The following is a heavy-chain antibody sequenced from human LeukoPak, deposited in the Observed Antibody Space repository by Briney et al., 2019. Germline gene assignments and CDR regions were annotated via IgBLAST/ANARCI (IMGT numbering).Heavy chain of an antibody. CDR2: IYYSGST. Sequence: SQTLSLTCTVSGGSISSGGYYWSWIRQHPGKGLEWIGYIYYSGSTYYNPSLKSRVTISVDTSKNQFSLKLSSVTAADTAVYYCATSFTIFGVVYAFDIWGQGTMVTVSS. J-gene: IGHJ3*02. V-gene: IGHV4-31*03. CDR1: GGSISSGGYY. D-gene: IGHD3-3*01. CDR3: ATSFTIFGVVYAFDI.